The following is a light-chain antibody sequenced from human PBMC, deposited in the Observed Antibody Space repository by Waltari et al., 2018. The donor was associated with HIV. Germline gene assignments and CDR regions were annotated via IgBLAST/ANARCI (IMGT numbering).Light chain of an antibody. Sequence: QSSLTQPRPVSGSPGQSVTISCSGTSSDVGSYNYVSWYQQHPGKAPKVIIYDVSKRPSGVPDRFSGSKSGKTASLTISGLQAEDEADYYCCSYAGMYTWVFGGGTKLTVL. J-gene: IGLJ3*02. CDR3: CSYAGMYTWV. CDR1: SSDVGSYNY. CDR2: DVS. V-gene: IGLV2-11*01.